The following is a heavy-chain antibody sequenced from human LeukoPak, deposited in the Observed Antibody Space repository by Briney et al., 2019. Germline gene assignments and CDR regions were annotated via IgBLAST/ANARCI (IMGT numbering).Heavy chain of an antibody. CDR1: GFTFSSYA. V-gene: IGHV3-23*01. Sequence: AGGSLRLSCAASGFTFSSYAMSWFRQAPGKGLEWVSAISGSGGSTYYADSVKGRFTISRDNSKNTLYLQMNSLEAEDTAVYYCAKGGGILAVAASDYWGQGTLVTASS. D-gene: IGHD6-19*01. CDR2: ISGSGGST. J-gene: IGHJ4*02. CDR3: AKGGGILAVAASDY.